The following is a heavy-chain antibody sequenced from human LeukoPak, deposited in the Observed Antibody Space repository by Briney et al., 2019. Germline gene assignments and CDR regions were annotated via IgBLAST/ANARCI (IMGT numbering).Heavy chain of an antibody. Sequence: SVKVSCKVSSASLTSHIMDWLLQAPGQGLEWMGLTNPALKTSNYAQKFQGRVTITAENSTNTAYMELTSLTSDDTAVYYCARVMRERHHFDSWGQGTLVIVSS. CDR3: ARVMRERHHFDS. D-gene: IGHD1-26*01. CDR2: TNPALKTS. CDR1: SASLTSHI. J-gene: IGHJ4*02. V-gene: IGHV1-69*08.